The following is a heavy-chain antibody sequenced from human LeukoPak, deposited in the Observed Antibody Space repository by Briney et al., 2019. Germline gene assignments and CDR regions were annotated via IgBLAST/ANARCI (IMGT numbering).Heavy chain of an antibody. J-gene: IGHJ4*02. D-gene: IGHD3-9*01. Sequence: ETSETLSLTCTVSGGSISSYYWSWIRQPPGKGLEWIGYIYYSGSTNYNPSLKSRVTISVDTSKNQFSLKLSSVTAADTAVYYCARDRRPGRNYDILTGYFDYWGQGTLVTVSS. CDR1: GGSISSYY. CDR3: ARDRRPGRNYDILTGYFDY. CDR2: IYYSGST. V-gene: IGHV4-59*01.